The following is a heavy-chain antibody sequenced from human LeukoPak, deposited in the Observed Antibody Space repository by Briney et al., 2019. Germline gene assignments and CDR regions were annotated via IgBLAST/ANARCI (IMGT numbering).Heavy chain of an antibody. CDR1: GYTLTGLS. Sequence: ASVKVSCKVSGYTLTGLSMHWVRQAPGKGLEWMGGFDPEDGETIYAQKFQGRVTMTEDTSTDTAYMELSSLRSEDTAVYYCATLRYCSSTSCYWYFDYWGQGTLVTVSS. J-gene: IGHJ4*02. CDR2: FDPEDGET. CDR3: ATLRYCSSTSCYWYFDY. D-gene: IGHD2-2*01. V-gene: IGHV1-24*01.